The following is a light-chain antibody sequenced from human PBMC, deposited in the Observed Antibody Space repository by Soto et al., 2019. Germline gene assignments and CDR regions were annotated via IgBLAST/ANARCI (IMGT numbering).Light chain of an antibody. CDR2: GAS. V-gene: IGKV3-15*01. Sequence: EIVMTQSPATLSVSPRERATLSCSAIQSVSANLAWYQQKPGQAPRLLIYGASTRATGFPARFSGSGSGTEFTLTISSLQSEDFATYYCQQYNNWPPGTFGQGTKLEIK. CDR3: QQYNNWPPGT. CDR1: QSVSAN. J-gene: IGKJ2*01.